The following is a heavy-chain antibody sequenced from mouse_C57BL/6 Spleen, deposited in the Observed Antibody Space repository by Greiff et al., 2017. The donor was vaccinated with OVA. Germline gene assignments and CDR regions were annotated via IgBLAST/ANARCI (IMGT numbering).Heavy chain of an antibody. CDR3: TRAYYYGSSYDWYFDV. Sequence: EVHLVESGAELVRPGASVKLSCTASGFNIKDYYMHWVKQRPEQGLEWIGRIDPEDGDTEYAPKFQGKATMTADTSSNTAYLQLSSLTSEDTAVYYCTRAYYYGSSYDWYFDVWGTGTTVTVSS. CDR2: IDPEDGDT. J-gene: IGHJ1*03. CDR1: GFNIKDYY. D-gene: IGHD1-1*01. V-gene: IGHV14-1*01.